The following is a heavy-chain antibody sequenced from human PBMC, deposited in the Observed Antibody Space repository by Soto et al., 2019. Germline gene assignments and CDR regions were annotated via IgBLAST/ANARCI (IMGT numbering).Heavy chain of an antibody. D-gene: IGHD3-10*01. V-gene: IGHV1-3*01. CDR2: INAGNGNT. Sequence: ASVKVSCKASGYTFTSYSMHWVRQAPGQRLEWMGWINAGNGNTKYSQKFQGRVTITRDTSASTAYMELSSLRSDDTAVYYCARGRGPAFTHFSHWGQGTLVTGSS. CDR3: ARGRGPAFTHFSH. J-gene: IGHJ4*02. CDR1: GYTFTSYS.